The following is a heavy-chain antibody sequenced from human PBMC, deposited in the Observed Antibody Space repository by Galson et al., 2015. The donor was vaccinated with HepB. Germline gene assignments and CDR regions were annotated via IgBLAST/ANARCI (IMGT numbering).Heavy chain of an antibody. CDR2: INNGGIST. J-gene: IGHJ3*02. CDR3: AKTYFDNAADI. Sequence: SLRLSCAASGFTFSSYAMSWVRQAPGKGLEWVSTINNGGISTSYADSVKGRLTISRDNSKNTLFLQINSLRAEDTAVYYCAKTYFDNAADIWGQGTMVTVSS. D-gene: IGHD3-22*01. CDR1: GFTFSSYA. V-gene: IGHV3-23*01.